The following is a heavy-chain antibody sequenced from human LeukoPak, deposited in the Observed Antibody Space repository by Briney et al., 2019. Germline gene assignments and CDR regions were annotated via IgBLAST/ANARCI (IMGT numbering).Heavy chain of an antibody. CDR3: ARTYYYDSTGNSDDVFDV. D-gene: IGHD3-22*01. CDR2: VYPGDSDT. V-gene: IGHV5-51*01. Sequence: GESLKISCKGSGYSFTSYWIGWVRQMPGKGLEWMGIVYPGDSDTRYSPSFQGQVTISADKSISTAYLQWSSLKASDTAMYYCARTYYYDSTGNSDDVFDVWGQGTMVTVSS. CDR1: GYSFTSYW. J-gene: IGHJ3*01.